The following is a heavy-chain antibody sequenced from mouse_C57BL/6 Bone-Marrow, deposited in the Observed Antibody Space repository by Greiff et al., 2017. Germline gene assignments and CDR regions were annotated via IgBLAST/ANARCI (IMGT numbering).Heavy chain of an antibody. J-gene: IGHJ4*01. CDR3: AIYGNYDYAMDY. D-gene: IGHD2-1*01. V-gene: IGHV1-81*01. Sequence: QVQLQQSGAELARPGASVQLSCKASGYTFTSSGISWVKQRTGQGLEWIGEIYPRSGNTYYNEKFKGKATLTADKSSSTAYMELRSLTSEDSAVYFCAIYGNYDYAMDYWGQGTSVTVSS. CDR1: GYTFTSSG. CDR2: IYPRSGNT.